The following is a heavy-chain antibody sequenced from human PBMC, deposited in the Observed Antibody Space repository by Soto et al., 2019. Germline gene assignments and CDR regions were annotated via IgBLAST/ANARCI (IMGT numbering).Heavy chain of an antibody. J-gene: IGHJ6*02. CDR3: ARAFITIFGVVDYGMDF. CDR1: GFTFSSYS. CDR2: ISSSSSDI. D-gene: IGHD3-3*01. Sequence: PGGSLRLSCAASGFTFSSYSMNWVRQAPGKGLEWVSSISSSSSDIYYADTAKGRFTISRDNAKNSLYLQMNSLRAEDTAVYYCARAFITIFGVVDYGMDFWGQGSLVTVSS. V-gene: IGHV3-21*01.